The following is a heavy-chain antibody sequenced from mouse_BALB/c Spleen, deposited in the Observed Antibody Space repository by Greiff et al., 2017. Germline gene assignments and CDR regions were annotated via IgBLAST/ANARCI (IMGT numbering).Heavy chain of an antibody. J-gene: IGHJ2*01. D-gene: IGHD2-12*01. Sequence: QVQLLQSGPGLVAPSQSLSITCTVSGFSLTGYGLNWVRQPPGKGLEWLGMIWGDGSTDYNSALQSRLSISKDNSKSQVFLKMNSLHTDDTARYYCASYCSGANFDYWGQGTTLTVSS. V-gene: IGHV2-6-7*01. CDR1: GFSLTGYG. CDR3: ASYCSGANFDY. CDR2: IWGDGST.